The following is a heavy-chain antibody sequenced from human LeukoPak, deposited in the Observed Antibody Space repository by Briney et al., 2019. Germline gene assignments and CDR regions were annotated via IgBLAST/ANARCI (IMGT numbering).Heavy chain of an antibody. J-gene: IGHJ4*02. CDR1: GDSISSYY. V-gene: IGHV4-59*01. CDR3: ATSAAGLYYFDS. Sequence: SETLSLTCTVSGDSISSYYCSWIRQPPGKGLEWIGYIYYSGRSTYNPSLQSRVTISLDTSKNQFSLKLSSVTAADTAVYYCATSAAGLYYFDSWGQGSLVTVSS. D-gene: IGHD6-13*01. CDR2: IYYSGRS.